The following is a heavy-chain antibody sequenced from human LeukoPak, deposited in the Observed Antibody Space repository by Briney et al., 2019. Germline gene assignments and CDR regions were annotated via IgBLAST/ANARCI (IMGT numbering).Heavy chain of an antibody. CDR1: GFTFDDYA. Sequence: GGSLRLSCAASGFTFDDYAMHWVRQAPGKGLEWVSLISGDGGSTYYADSVKSRFTISRDNSKNSLYLQMNSLRTEDTALYYCATAGDWWGQGTLVTVSS. D-gene: IGHD2-21*01. V-gene: IGHV3-43*02. CDR3: ATAGDW. J-gene: IGHJ4*02. CDR2: ISGDGGST.